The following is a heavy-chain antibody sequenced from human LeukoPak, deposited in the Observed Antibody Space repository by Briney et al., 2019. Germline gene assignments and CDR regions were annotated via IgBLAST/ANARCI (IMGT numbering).Heavy chain of an antibody. CDR1: GSSISSSSYY. J-gene: IGHJ4*02. CDR2: IYYSGST. CDR3: ASYYGSGSARSYFDY. V-gene: IGHV4-39*07. D-gene: IGHD3-10*01. Sequence: SETLSLTCTVSGSSISSSSYYWGWIRQPPGKGLEWIGSIYYSGSTYYNPSLKSRVTISVDTSKNQFSLKLSSVTAADTAVYYCASYYGSGSARSYFDYWGQGTLVTVSS.